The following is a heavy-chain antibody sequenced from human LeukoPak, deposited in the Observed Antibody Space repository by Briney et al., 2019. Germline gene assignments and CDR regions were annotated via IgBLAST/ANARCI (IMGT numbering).Heavy chain of an antibody. D-gene: IGHD3-10*01. Sequence: GGSLRLSCAASGFTFSSNYMSWVRQAPGKGLEWVSVIYSGGSTYYADSVKGRFTISRDNSKNTLHLQMNSLRAEDTAVYYCASGSGSYRTPYYYMDVWGTGTTVTVSS. CDR1: GFTFSSNY. CDR3: ASGSGSYRTPYYYMDV. CDR2: IYSGGST. J-gene: IGHJ6*03. V-gene: IGHV3-53*01.